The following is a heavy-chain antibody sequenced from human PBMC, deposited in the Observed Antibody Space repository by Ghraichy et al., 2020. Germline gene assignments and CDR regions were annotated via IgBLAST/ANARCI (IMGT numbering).Heavy chain of an antibody. Sequence: SETLSLTCAVYGGSFSGYYWSWIRQPPGKGLEWIGEINHSGSTNYNPSLKSRVTISVDTSKNQFSLKLSSVTAADTAVYYCARGNPMATIISDAFDIWGQGTMVTVSS. CDR1: GGSFSGYY. J-gene: IGHJ3*02. CDR2: INHSGST. V-gene: IGHV4-34*01. D-gene: IGHD5-24*01. CDR3: ARGNPMATIISDAFDI.